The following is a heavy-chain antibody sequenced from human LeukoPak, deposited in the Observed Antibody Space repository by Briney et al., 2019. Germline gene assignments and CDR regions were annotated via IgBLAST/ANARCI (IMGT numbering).Heavy chain of an antibody. V-gene: IGHV1-2*06. CDR1: GYTFTGYY. CDR3: ANIPAAGNFDFDY. CDR2: INPNSGGT. D-gene: IGHD6-13*01. Sequence: ASVKVSCKASGYTFTGYYMHWVRQALGQGLEWMGRINPNSGGTNYAQKFQGRVTMTRDTSISTAYMELSRLRSDDTAVYYCANIPAAGNFDFDYWGQGTLVTVSS. J-gene: IGHJ4*02.